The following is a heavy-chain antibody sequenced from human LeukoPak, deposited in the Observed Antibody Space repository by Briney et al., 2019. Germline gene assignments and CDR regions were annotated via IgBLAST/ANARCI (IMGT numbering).Heavy chain of an antibody. V-gene: IGHV4-39*07. CDR1: GGSISSSNHY. CDR2: IYYNGST. Sequence: SETLSLTCTVSGGSISSSNHYWGWIRQPPGKGLEWIGNIYYNGSTYFNPSLKSRVTISVDTSKNQFSLKLSSVTAADTAVYYCARRDYDTSGYYHDAFDIWGRGTMVTVSS. J-gene: IGHJ3*02. CDR3: ARRDYDTSGYYHDAFDI. D-gene: IGHD3-22*01.